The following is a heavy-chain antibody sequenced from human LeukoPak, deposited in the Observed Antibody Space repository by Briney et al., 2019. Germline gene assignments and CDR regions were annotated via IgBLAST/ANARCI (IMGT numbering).Heavy chain of an antibody. CDR3: ARGRYCSSTSCYLRLYYMDV. D-gene: IGHD2-2*01. CDR2: INHSGST. Sequence: SETLSLTCAVYGGSFSGYYWSWIRQPPGKGLEWIGEINHSGSTNYNPSLKSRVTISVDTSENQFSLKLSSVTAADTAVYYCARGRYCSSTSCYLRLYYMDVWGKGTTVTVSS. V-gene: IGHV4-34*01. CDR1: GGSFSGYY. J-gene: IGHJ6*03.